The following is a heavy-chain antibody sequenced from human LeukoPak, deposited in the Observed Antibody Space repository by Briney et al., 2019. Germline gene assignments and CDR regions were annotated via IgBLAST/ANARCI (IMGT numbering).Heavy chain of an antibody. D-gene: IGHD4-17*01. CDR3: ARVPYGDYGWFDP. CDR1: GYTFTGFY. V-gene: IGHV1-2*02. CDR2: INPNSGDT. Sequence: ASVKVSCKASGYTFTGFYMHWVRQAPGQGLEWMGWINPNSGDTNYVQKFQGRVTMTRDTSISTAYMELSRLRSDGTAVYYCARVPYGDYGWFDPWGQGTLVTVSS. J-gene: IGHJ5*02.